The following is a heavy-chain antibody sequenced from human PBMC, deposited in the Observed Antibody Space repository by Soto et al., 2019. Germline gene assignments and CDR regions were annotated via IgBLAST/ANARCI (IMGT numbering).Heavy chain of an antibody. CDR1: EGYFYDYY. V-gene: IGHV4-34*10. CDR3: ARIGDCTRPGCIVGWFDP. J-gene: IGHJ5*02. Sequence: SETLSHTRAVYEGYFYDYYCTCIRQPPGKGLEWIGETSHDGVTNYNPSLEGRVTISIDKSKNQFYLDLNSVTAADTAMYYCARIGDCTRPGCIVGWFDPWGTRTLVTVSS. D-gene: IGHD2-8*01. CDR2: TSHDGVT.